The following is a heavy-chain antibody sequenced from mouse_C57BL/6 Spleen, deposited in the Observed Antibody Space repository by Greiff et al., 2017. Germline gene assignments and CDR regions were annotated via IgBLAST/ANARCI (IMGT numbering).Heavy chain of an antibody. J-gene: IGHJ1*03. CDR1: GYTFTSYW. V-gene: IGHV1-69*01. CDR3: ARGYGRSYDWYFDG. Sequence: VQLQQPGAELVMPGASVKLSCKASGYTFTSYWMHWVKQRPGHGLAWLGELDPSDSSPNSNQTFKGKSTLTVDKSASTAYMQLSSLTSEDSAVYYCARGYGRSYDWYFDGWGTGTTVTVSS. CDR2: LDPSDSSP. D-gene: IGHD1-1*01.